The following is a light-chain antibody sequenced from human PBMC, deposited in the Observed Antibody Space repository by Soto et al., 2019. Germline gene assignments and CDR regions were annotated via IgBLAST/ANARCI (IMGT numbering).Light chain of an antibody. CDR1: QSVSSD. V-gene: IGKV3-15*01. Sequence: EIVMTQSPATLSVSPGERATLSCRASQSVSSDLAWYQQKHGQAPRLLIYGASTRATGIPARFSGSGSGTEFTLTISSLQSEYFAVYYCQQYNNWGTFGQGTKVEIK. J-gene: IGKJ1*01. CDR3: QQYNNWGT. CDR2: GAS.